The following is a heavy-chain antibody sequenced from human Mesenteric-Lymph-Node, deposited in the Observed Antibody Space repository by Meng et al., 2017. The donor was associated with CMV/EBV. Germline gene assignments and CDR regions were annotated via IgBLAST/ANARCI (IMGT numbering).Heavy chain of an antibody. CDR2: ISSSSSYI. CDR1: GFTFSTYS. CDR3: ASKWYQLLRGYGMDV. D-gene: IGHD2-2*01. J-gene: IGHJ6*02. V-gene: IGHV3-21*01. Sequence: GGSLRLSCAASGFTFSTYSMNWVRQAPGKGLEWVSSISSSSSYIYYADSVKGRFTISRDNAKNSLYLQMNSLRAEDTAVYYCASKWYQLLRGYGMDVWGQGTTVTVSS.